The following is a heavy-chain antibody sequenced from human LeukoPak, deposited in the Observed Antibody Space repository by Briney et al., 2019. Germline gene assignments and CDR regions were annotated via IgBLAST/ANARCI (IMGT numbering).Heavy chain of an antibody. V-gene: IGHV1-24*01. CDR3: ARLLDYYDSSGSSS. D-gene: IGHD3-22*01. Sequence: ASVKVSCKVSGYTLTELSMHWVRQAPGKGLEWMGGFDPEDGETIYAQKFQGRVTMTEDTSTDTAYMELSSLRSEDTAVYYCARLLDYYDSSGSSSWGQGTLVTVSS. J-gene: IGHJ5*02. CDR1: GYTLTELS. CDR2: FDPEDGET.